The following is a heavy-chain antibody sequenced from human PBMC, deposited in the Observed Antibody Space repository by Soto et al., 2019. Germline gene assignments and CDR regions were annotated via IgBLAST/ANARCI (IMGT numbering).Heavy chain of an antibody. CDR2: ISAHNGNT. CDR3: ARGSYGDY. V-gene: IGHV1-18*01. J-gene: IGHJ4*02. D-gene: IGHD1-26*01. CDR1: GYAFTTYG. Sequence: QVHLVQSGAEVKKPGASVKVSCKGSGYAFTTYGITWVRQAPGQGLEWMGWISAHNGNTNYAQKLQGRVTVTRDTSTSTAYMELRSLTSDDTAVYYCARGSYGDYWGQGALVTVSS.